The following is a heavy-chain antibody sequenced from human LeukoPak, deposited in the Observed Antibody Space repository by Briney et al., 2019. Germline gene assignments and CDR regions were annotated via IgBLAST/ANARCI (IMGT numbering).Heavy chain of an antibody. V-gene: IGHV3-21*04. CDR3: ARRAGAYSHPYDY. CDR2: ISSSGSYI. CDR1: AFTFSSYS. J-gene: IGHJ4*02. Sequence: PGGSLRLSCAASAFTFSSYSMNWVRQAPGKGLEWVSSISSSGSYIYYADSVKGRFTISRDNSKNTLYLQMNSLRAEDTAVYYCARRAGAYSHPYDYWGQGTLVTVSS. D-gene: IGHD4/OR15-4a*01.